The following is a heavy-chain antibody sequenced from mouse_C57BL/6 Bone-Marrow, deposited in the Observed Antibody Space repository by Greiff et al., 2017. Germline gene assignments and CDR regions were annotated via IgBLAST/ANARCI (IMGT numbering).Heavy chain of an antibody. CDR2: INPNNGGT. CDR1: GYTFTDYN. Sequence: VQLQQSGPELVKPGASVKLPCKASGYTFTDYNMDWVKQSLGQSLEWIGDINPNNGGTNYNQKFKGKATFTVDKSSSTAYLELRSLTSEDTAVYYGARDYYGGRGDAMDYWGQGTSVTVSA. V-gene: IGHV1-18*01. J-gene: IGHJ4*01. D-gene: IGHD1-1*01. CDR3: ARDYYGGRGDAMDY.